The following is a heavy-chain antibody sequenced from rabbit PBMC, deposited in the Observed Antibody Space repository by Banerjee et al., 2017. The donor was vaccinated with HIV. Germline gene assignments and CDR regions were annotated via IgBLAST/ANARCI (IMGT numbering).Heavy chain of an antibody. V-gene: IGHV1S40*01. CDR3: ARGTTTKTYSDL. Sequence: QSLEESGGDLVKPGASLTLTCTASGFSFSSSYYMCWVRQAPGKGLEWIACIDAGSSGTTYYASWAKGRFTISKTSSTTVTLQMTSLTAADTATYFCARGTTTKTYSDLRGPGTLVTVS. CDR1: GFSFSSSYY. CDR2: IDAGSSGTT. D-gene: IGHD1-1*01. J-gene: IGHJ6*01.